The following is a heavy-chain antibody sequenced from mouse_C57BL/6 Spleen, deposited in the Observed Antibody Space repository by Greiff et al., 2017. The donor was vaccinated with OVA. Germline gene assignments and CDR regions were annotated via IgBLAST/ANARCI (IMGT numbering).Heavy chain of an antibody. CDR2: IWSGGSN. CDR3: ARASTVWYFGV. V-gene: IGHV2-2*01. Sequence: QVQLKQSGPGLVQPSQRLSITCTVSGFSLTSYGVHWVRQSPGKGLEWLGVIWSGGSNDYNAAFISRLSISKDNSKSQVFFKMNSLQADDTAIYYWARASTVWYFGVWGTGTTVTVSS. D-gene: IGHD1-1*01. CDR1: GFSLTSYG. J-gene: IGHJ1*03.